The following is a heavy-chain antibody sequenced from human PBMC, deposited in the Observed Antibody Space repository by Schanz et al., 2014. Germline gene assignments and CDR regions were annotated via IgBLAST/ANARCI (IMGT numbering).Heavy chain of an antibody. CDR2: ISTYNGNT. J-gene: IGHJ5*02. Sequence: QVQLVQSGTEVKKPGASVKVSCKASGYTFTSYGVSWVRQAPGQGLEWMGWISTYNGNTNYAQRLQDRVTMTTDTSTGTAYMELRSLRSDDTAVYYCARDRRRYCSTASCLHDNWFDPWGQGTLVIVSS. CDR3: ARDRRRYCSTASCLHDNWFDP. CDR1: GYTFTSYG. V-gene: IGHV1-18*04. D-gene: IGHD2-2*01.